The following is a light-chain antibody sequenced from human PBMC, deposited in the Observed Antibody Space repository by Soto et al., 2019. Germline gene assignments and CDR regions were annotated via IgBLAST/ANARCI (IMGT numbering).Light chain of an antibody. J-gene: IGKJ1*01. CDR2: KAS. CDR1: QSINSW. V-gene: IGKV1-5*03. Sequence: DIQMTQSPSTLSASVGDRVTITCRASQSINSWLAWYQQKPGKAPNLLIYKASTLESGVPSRFSGSGSGTEFTLTISSLQPDDFATYYCQQYNAYSRMFGQGTKVDIK. CDR3: QQYNAYSRM.